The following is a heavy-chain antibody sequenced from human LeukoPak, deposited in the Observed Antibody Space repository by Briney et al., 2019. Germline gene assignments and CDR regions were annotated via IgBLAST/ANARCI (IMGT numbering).Heavy chain of an antibody. CDR1: GFTFSGSA. J-gene: IGHJ4*02. Sequence: PGGSLRLSCAASGFTFSGSAMHWVRQASGKGLEWVGCIRSKANSYATAYAASVKGRFTISRDDSKNTAYLQMNSLKTEDTAVYYCTTDQDTAMAQPFDYWGQGTLVTVSS. CDR2: IRSKANSYAT. V-gene: IGHV3-73*01. D-gene: IGHD5-18*01. CDR3: TTDQDTAMAQPFDY.